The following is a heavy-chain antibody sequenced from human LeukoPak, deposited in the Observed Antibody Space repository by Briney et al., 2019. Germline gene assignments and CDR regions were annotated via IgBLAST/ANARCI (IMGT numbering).Heavy chain of an antibody. CDR3: ARLRRGSYYFDS. CDR2: IYYSGST. D-gene: IGHD1-26*01. CDR1: GGSISTYY. J-gene: IGHJ4*02. Sequence: PSETLSLTCTVSGGSISTYYGSWIRQPPGKGLEWIAYIYYSGSTNYNPSLKSRVTISVDTSKNQFSLKLSSVTAADTAVYYCARLRRGSYYFDSWGQGTLVTVSS. V-gene: IGHV4-59*08.